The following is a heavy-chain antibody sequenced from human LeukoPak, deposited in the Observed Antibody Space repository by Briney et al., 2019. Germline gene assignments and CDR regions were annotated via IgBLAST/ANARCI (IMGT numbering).Heavy chain of an antibody. CDR3: ARQGYSSDWEFDY. CDR1: GGSFSDYY. D-gene: IGHD6-19*01. V-gene: IGHV4-34*01. Sequence: KPSETLSLTCAVYGGSFSDYYWSWIRQPPGKGLEWIGEINHSGSTNYNPSLKSRVTISVDTSKKQFSLKLSSVTAADTAVYFCARQGYSSDWEFDYWGQGTLVTVSS. J-gene: IGHJ4*02. CDR2: INHSGST.